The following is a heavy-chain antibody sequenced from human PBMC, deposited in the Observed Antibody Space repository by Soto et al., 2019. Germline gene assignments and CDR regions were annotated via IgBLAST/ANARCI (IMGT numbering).Heavy chain of an antibody. CDR2: INPNSGGT. J-gene: IGHJ4*02. CDR3: ARGLTTYYYDSSGFDY. V-gene: IGHV1-2*02. D-gene: IGHD3-22*01. CDR1: GYTFTGYY. Sequence: QVQLVQSGAEVKKPGASVKVSRKASGYTFTGYYMHWVRQAPGQGLEWMGWINPNSGGTNYAQKFQGRVTMTRDTSISTAYMELSRLRSDDTAVYYCARGLTTYYYDSSGFDYWGQGTLVTVSS.